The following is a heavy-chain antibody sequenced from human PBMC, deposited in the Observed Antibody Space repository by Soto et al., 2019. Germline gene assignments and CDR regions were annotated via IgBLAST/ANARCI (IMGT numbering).Heavy chain of an antibody. CDR2: TSYDGSDK. D-gene: IGHD3-16*01. CDR3: ARWGTRGGVDV. CDR1: GFTFRSYV. Sequence: QVHLVESGGGVVQPGTSLRVSCVGSGFTFRSYVIHWVRQAPGKGLEWVALTSYDGSDKYYDDSVRGRFTISRDNSRNTVELKMDSLRLEDTALYYCARWGTRGGVDVWGQGTLVSVSS. J-gene: IGHJ1*01. V-gene: IGHV3-30*19.